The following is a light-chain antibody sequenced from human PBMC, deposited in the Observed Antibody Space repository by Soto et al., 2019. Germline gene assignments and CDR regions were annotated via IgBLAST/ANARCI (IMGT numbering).Light chain of an antibody. J-gene: IGLJ1*01. CDR1: SSDVGGYNY. CDR3: CSYTSSGPYV. V-gene: IGLV2-14*01. CDR2: EVS. Sequence: QSVLTQPASVSGSPGQSITISCTGTSSDVGGYNYVSWYQQHPSKAPKLMIYEVSNRPSGVSNRFSGSKSGNTASLTISGLQAEDEADYYCCSYTSSGPYVSGTGTKVTVL.